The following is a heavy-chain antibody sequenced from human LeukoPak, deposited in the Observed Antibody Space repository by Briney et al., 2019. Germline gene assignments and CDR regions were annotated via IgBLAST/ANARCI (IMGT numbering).Heavy chain of an antibody. D-gene: IGHD3-22*01. CDR2: IYLGGTT. CDR1: GFTVTSKY. CDR3: ARATYSYDSSDYNRYYFDY. Sequence: PGGSLRLSCEASGFTVTSKYMSWVRQAPGKGLEWVSVIYLGGTTDYADSVTGRFTISRDNSKNTLYLQMNRLRVEDTAVYYCARATYSYDSSDYNRYYFDYWGQGTLVTVSS. J-gene: IGHJ4*02. V-gene: IGHV3-53*01.